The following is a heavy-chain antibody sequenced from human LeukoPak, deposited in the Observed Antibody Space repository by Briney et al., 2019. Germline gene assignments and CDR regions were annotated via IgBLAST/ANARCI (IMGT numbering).Heavy chain of an antibody. CDR2: IYYSGST. CDR1: GGSVSSGSYY. D-gene: IGHD3-3*01. V-gene: IGHV4-61*01. CDR3: ARDLSRTYYDFWSGYPTHYYYYGMDV. Sequence: PSETLSLTCTVSGGSVSSGSYYWSWIRQPPGKGLEWIGYIYYSGSTNYNPSLKSRVTISVDTSKNQFSLKLSSVTAADTAVYYCARDLSRTYYDFWSGYPTHYYYYGMDVWGQGTAVTVSS. J-gene: IGHJ6*02.